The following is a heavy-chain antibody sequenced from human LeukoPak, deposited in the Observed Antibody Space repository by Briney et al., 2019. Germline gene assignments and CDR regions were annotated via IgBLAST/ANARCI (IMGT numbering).Heavy chain of an antibody. J-gene: IGHJ3*02. D-gene: IGHD7-27*01. CDR2: INWNGGST. Sequence: PGGSLRLSCAASGFIFDNYGMNWVRQAPGKGLEWFSGINWNGGSTAYADSVKGRFTISRDNAKNSLFLQMNSLRAEDTALYYCASRTWGISTFDIWGQGTMVTVSS. CDR1: GFIFDNYG. V-gene: IGHV3-20*04. CDR3: ASRTWGISTFDI.